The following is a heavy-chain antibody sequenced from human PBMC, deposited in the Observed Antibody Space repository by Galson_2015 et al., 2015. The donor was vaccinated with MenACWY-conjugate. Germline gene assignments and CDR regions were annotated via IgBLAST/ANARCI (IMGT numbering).Heavy chain of an antibody. J-gene: IGHJ3*01. V-gene: IGHV3-49*03. Sequence: SLRLSCAASGFTFGDYAMNWFRQAPGKGLEWVAYIRSRGYAGTTAYAATVRGRVTISRDDSKSNAYLQMNSLKTGATAVYYCTSCIVVVTFYAFDVWGQGTMVTVSS. CDR2: IRSRGYAGTT. D-gene: IGHD2-21*02. CDR3: TSCIVVVTFYAFDV. CDR1: GFTFGDYA.